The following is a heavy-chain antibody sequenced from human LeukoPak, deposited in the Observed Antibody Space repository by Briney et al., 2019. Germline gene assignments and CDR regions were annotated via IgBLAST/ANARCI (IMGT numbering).Heavy chain of an antibody. Sequence: GGSLRLSCAASGFTFSDYYMNWIRQAPGKGLEWISYISSSGGTTYDVDSVQGRFTISRDNAQNSLYLQMNNLRADDTAVYYCARSFGSVSNYNRKPPDYWGQGTLVTVSS. CDR3: ARSFGSVSNYNRKPPDY. CDR1: GFTFSDYY. D-gene: IGHD3-10*01. J-gene: IGHJ4*02. V-gene: IGHV3-11*01. CDR2: ISSSGGTT.